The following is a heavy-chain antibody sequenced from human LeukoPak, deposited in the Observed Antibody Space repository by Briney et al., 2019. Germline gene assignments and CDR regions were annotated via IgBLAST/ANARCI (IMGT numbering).Heavy chain of an antibody. CDR1: GYIFTNYW. Sequence: GESLQISCKGSGYIFTNYWIAWVRRLPGKGLEWMGVIHSGNSETRYRPSFQGEVTILVNKSISTAFLQWSSLQASDSAMYYCARHLNYHDSTGYYYADSWGQGTLVTVSS. CDR3: ARHLNYHDSTGYYYADS. V-gene: IGHV5-51*01. D-gene: IGHD3-22*01. J-gene: IGHJ5*02. CDR2: IHSGNSET.